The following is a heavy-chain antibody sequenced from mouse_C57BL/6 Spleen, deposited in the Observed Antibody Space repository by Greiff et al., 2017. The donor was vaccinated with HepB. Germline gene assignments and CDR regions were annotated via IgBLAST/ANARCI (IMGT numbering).Heavy chain of an antibody. CDR2: IHPNSGST. Sequence: QVHVKQPGAELVKPGASVKLSCKASGYTFTSYWMHWVKQRPGQGLEWIGMIHPNSGSTNYNEKFKSKATLTVDKSSSTAYMQLSSLTSEDSAVYYCACITTVVPYFDYWGQGTTLTVSS. CDR1: GYTFTSYW. V-gene: IGHV1-64*01. D-gene: IGHD1-1*01. CDR3: ACITTVVPYFDY. J-gene: IGHJ2*01.